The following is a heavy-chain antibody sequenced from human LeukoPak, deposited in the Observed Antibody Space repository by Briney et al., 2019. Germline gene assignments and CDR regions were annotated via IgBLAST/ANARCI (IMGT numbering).Heavy chain of an antibody. CDR2: NNPNSGGT. V-gene: IGHV1-2*02. J-gene: IGHJ4*02. Sequence: ASVKLSCKAAGYTVTGYYILLGRQAPGQGLGWMGWNNPNSGGTNYAQKLQGRVTMTRDTSISTAYMELSRLRSDDTAVYYCARDSGDILTGEYYFDYWGQGTLVTVSS. CDR1: GYTVTGYY. D-gene: IGHD3-9*01. CDR3: ARDSGDILTGEYYFDY.